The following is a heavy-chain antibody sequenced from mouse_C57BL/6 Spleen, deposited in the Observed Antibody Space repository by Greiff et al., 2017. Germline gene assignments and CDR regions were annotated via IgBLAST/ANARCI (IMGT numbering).Heavy chain of an antibody. CDR2: IWSGGST. D-gene: IGHD2-4*01. J-gene: IGHJ3*01. V-gene: IGHV2-2*01. CDR1: GFSLTSYG. CDR3: ARKGYDYSAWFAY. Sequence: VKLMESGPGLVQPSQSLSITCTVSGFSLTSYGVHWVRQSPGKGLEWLGVIWSGGSTDYNAAFISRLSISKDNSKSQVFFKMNSLQADDTAIYYCARKGYDYSAWFAYWGQGTLVTVSA.